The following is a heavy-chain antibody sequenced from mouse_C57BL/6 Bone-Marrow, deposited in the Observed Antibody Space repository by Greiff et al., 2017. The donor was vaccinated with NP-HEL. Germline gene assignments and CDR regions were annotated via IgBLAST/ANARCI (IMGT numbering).Heavy chain of an antibody. CDR2: IDPSDSYT. Sequence: QVQLQQPGAELVMPGASVKLSCKASGYTFTSYWMHWVKQRPGQGLEWIGEIDPSDSYTNYNQKFKGKSTLTVDKSSSTAYMQLSSLTSEDSAVYYCARELSNCGYFDYWGQGTTLTVSS. J-gene: IGHJ2*01. D-gene: IGHD2-5*01. CDR1: GYTFTSYW. CDR3: ARELSNCGYFDY. V-gene: IGHV1-69*01.